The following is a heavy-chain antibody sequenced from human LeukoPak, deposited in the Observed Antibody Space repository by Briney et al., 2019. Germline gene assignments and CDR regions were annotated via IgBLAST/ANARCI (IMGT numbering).Heavy chain of an antibody. CDR1: GGSFSGYY. CDR3: AREGGYLQLRYFDY. CDR2: INHSGST. D-gene: IGHD5-24*01. J-gene: IGHJ4*02. Sequence: SETLSLTCAVYGGSFSGYYWSWIRQPPGKGLEWIGEINHSGSTNYNPSLKSRVTISVDTSKNQFSLRLISVTAADTAVYYCAREGGYLQLRYFDYWGQGTLVTVSS. V-gene: IGHV4-34*01.